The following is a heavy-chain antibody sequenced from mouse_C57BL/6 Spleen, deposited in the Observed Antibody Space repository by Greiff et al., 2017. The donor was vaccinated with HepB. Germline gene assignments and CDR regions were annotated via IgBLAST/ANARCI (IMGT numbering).Heavy chain of an antibody. J-gene: IGHJ2*01. CDR1: GYSITSGYY. V-gene: IGHV3-6*01. CDR2: ISYDGSN. CDR3: ARDLNDYDVGYFDY. D-gene: IGHD2-4*01. Sequence: ESGPGLVKPSQSLSLTCSVPGYSITSGYYWNWIRQFPGNKLEWMGYISYDGSNNYNPSLKNRISITRDTSKNQFFLKLNSVTTEDTATYYCARDLNDYDVGYFDYWGQGTTLTVSS.